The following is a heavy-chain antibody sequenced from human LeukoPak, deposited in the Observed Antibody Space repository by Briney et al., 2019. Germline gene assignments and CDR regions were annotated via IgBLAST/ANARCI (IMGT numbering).Heavy chain of an antibody. V-gene: IGHV1-69*01. Sequence: SVKVSCKASGGTFSSYAISWVRQAPGQGLEWMGGIIPIFGTANYAQKFQGRVTITADESTSTAYMELSSLRSEDTAVYYCGGGDGFLDAFDIGAQGTRVPVSS. CDR2: IIPIFGTA. J-gene: IGHJ3*02. CDR3: GGGDGFLDAFDI. CDR1: GGTFSSYA. D-gene: IGHD5-24*01.